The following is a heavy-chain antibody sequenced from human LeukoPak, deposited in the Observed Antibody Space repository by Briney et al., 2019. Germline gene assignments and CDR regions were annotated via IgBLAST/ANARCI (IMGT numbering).Heavy chain of an antibody. J-gene: IGHJ4*02. V-gene: IGHV3-30*02. CDR1: GFSFSGYG. D-gene: IGHD4-17*01. CDR2: IRYDGITK. CDR3: AALHTGTFVDY. Sequence: GGSLRLSCAASGFSFSGYGMHWVRQVPGKGLEWVAFIRYDGITKFYINSVKGRFAISRDNSKNTLSLQMNSLRTEDTAVYYCAALHTGTFVDYWGQGTLVTVSS.